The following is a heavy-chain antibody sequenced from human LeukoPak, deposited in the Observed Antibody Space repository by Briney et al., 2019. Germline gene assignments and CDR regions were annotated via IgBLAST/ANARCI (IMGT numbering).Heavy chain of an antibody. J-gene: IGHJ5*02. Sequence: ASVKVSCKASGYTFTSYGISWVRRAPGQGLEWMGWISAYNGNTNYAQKLQGRVTMTTDTSTSTAYMELRSLRSDDTAVYYCARDLGDSSGWYQPNWFDPWGQGTLVTVSS. CDR2: ISAYNGNT. CDR1: GYTFTSYG. V-gene: IGHV1-18*01. D-gene: IGHD6-19*01. CDR3: ARDLGDSSGWYQPNWFDP.